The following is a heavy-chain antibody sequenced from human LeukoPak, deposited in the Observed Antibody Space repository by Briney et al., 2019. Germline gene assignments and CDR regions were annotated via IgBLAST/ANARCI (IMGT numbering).Heavy chain of an antibody. CDR3: TTDLPSGWYPDADTIDY. J-gene: IGHJ4*02. V-gene: IGHV3-15*01. CDR2: IKSKTDGGTT. CDR1: GFTFSNAW. Sequence: GGSLRLSCAASGFTFSNAWMSWVRQAPGKGLEWVGRIKSKTDGGTTDYAAPVKGRFTISRDDSKNTLYLQMNSLKTEDTAVYYCTTDLPSGWYPDADTIDYWGQGTLVTVSS. D-gene: IGHD6-19*01.